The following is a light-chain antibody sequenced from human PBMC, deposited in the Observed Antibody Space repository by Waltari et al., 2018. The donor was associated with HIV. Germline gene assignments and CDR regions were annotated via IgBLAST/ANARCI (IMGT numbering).Light chain of an antibody. CDR2: KDT. Sequence: SYELTQPHSVSVFPGQTARITCSGHALPKQYAYWYQQKPCQAPVFVIFKDTERPSGIPDRFSGSSSGTIVTLTISGVQADDEANYYCQSADNTAIYWVFGGGTKLTVL. CDR3: QSADNTAIYWV. V-gene: IGLV3-25*03. CDR1: ALPKQY. J-gene: IGLJ3*02.